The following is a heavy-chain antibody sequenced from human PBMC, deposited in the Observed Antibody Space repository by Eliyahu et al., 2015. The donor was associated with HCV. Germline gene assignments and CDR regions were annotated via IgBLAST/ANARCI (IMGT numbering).Heavy chain of an antibody. CDR1: GFTVXSNY. J-gene: IGHJ4*02. CDR2: IYSGGST. D-gene: IGHD3-10*01. Sequence: EVQLVESGGGLIQPGGSLRLXCAASGFTVXSNYMXWVRQAPGKGLEWGSVIYSGGSTYYADSVKGRFTISRDNSKNTLYLQMNSLRAEDTAVYYCARGTRLWFGETTAYGLPVNWGQGTLVTVSS. V-gene: IGHV3-53*01. CDR3: ARGTRLWFGETTAYGLPVN.